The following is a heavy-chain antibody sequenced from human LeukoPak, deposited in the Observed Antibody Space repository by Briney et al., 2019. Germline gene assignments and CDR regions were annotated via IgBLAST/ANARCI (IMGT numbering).Heavy chain of an antibody. Sequence: SETLSLTCTVSGGSISSYYWSWIRQLAGKGLEWIGRIYTSGSTNYNPSLKSRVTMSVDTSKNQFSLKLSSVTAADTAVYYCARGYCSSTSCYGIDPWXQGXLVTXSS. CDR1: GGSISSYY. V-gene: IGHV4-4*07. D-gene: IGHD2-2*01. J-gene: IGHJ5*02. CDR3: ARGYCSSTSCYGIDP. CDR2: IYTSGST.